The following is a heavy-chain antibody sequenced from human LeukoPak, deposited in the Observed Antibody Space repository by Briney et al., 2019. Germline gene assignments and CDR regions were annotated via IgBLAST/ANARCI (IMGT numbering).Heavy chain of an antibody. CDR3: ARVRYCSSTSCYTHDY. Sequence: SETLSLTCTVSGGSISSSSYYWSWIRQHPGKGLEWIGYIYYSGSTYYNPSLKSRVTISVDTSKNQFSLKLSSVTAADTAVYYCARVRYCSSTSCYTHDYWGQGTLVTVSS. J-gene: IGHJ4*02. D-gene: IGHD2-2*02. CDR2: IYYSGST. CDR1: GGSISSSSYY. V-gene: IGHV4-31*03.